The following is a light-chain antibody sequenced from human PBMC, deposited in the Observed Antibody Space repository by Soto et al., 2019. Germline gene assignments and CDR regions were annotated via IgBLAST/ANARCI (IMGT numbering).Light chain of an antibody. CDR2: GAS. J-gene: IGKJ2*01. V-gene: IGKV3-20*01. CDR3: QQYGSSPRT. Sequence: EIVLTQSPGTLSLSPGERATLSCRASQSVNTYLAWYQQKPDQAPRLLIYGASGRATGIPDRFSGSGSGTDFTLTISRLEPEDFAVYYCQQYGSSPRTFGQGTKLEIK. CDR1: QSVNTY.